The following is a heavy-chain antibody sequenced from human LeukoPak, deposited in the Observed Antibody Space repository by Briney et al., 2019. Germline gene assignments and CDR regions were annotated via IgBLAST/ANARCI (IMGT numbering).Heavy chain of an antibody. V-gene: IGHV3-53*01. Sequence: PAGSPLLSCAASGFTVSSNYMTWVRQAPGQGLEWVSVIYFGGTTYYADSVKGRFTISRDNSKNTVYLQMNSLRVEDTAVYYCARGDGVYVYWGQGTLVTVSS. CDR1: GFTVSSNY. CDR3: ARGDGVYVY. J-gene: IGHJ4*02. CDR2: IYFGGTT. D-gene: IGHD5/OR15-5a*01.